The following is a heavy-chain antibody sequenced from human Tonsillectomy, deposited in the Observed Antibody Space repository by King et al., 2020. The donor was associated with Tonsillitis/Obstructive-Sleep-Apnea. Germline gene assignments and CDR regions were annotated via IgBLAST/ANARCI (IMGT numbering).Heavy chain of an antibody. CDR1: GYTFTSYY. J-gene: IGHJ4*02. CDR3: ARVGNGSEDF. CDR2: IIPSGGST. Sequence: VQLVESGAEVKKSGASVKVSCKASGYTFTSYYIHWVRQAPGQGLEWMGIIIPSGGSTSYAQKFQGRVTMTRDTSTSTVYMEMSRLRSEDTAVYYCARVGNGSEDFWGQGTLVTVSS. D-gene: IGHD1-26*01. V-gene: IGHV1-46*01.